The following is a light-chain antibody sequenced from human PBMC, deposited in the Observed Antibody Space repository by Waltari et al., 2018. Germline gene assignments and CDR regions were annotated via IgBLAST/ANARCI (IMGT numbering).Light chain of an antibody. CDR3: HAAADNNWF. V-gene: IGLV3-27*01. J-gene: IGLJ2*01. Sequence: YDLAQPFSVSVSPGQTATITCSGDVLAEQYVRWFQQRPGQAPTLILYKDTERPSGIPERFSGSSSESTVTLTIRGALLEDEADYHCHAAADNNWFFGGGTKLTVL. CDR1: VLAEQY. CDR2: KDT.